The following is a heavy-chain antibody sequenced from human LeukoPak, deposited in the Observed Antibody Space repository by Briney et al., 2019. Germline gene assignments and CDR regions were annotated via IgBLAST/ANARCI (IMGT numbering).Heavy chain of an antibody. CDR1: GGTFSSYA. V-gene: IGHV1-2*02. J-gene: IGHJ4*02. CDR2: INPNSGGT. CDR3: ARVLSGGIAVAGTFDY. D-gene: IGHD6-19*01. Sequence: GASVKVSCKASGGTFSSYAISWVRQAPGQGLEWMGWINPNSGGTNYAQKFQGRVTMTRDTSISTAYMELSRLRSDDTAVYYCARVLSGGIAVAGTFDYWGQGTLVTVSS.